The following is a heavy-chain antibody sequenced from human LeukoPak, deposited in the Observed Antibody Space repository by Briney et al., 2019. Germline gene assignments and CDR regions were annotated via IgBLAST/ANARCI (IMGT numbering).Heavy chain of an antibody. J-gene: IGHJ4*02. CDR2: INPNSGGT. V-gene: IGHV1-2*02. CDR1: GYTFTGYY. Sequence: GASVKVSCKASGYTFTGYYMHWVRQAPGQGREWMGWINPNSGGTNYAQKFQGRVTMTRDTSISTAYMELSRLRSDDTAVYYCARDLDRRYSFEWALYDYWGQGTLVTVSS. D-gene: IGHD5-18*01. CDR3: ARDLDRRYSFEWALYDY.